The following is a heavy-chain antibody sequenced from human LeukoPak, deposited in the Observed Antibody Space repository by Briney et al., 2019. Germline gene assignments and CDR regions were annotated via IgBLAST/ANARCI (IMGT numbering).Heavy chain of an antibody. D-gene: IGHD3-9*01. CDR1: GFTFSFYE. Sequence: PGGSLRLSCAASGFTFSFYEMNWVRQAPGKGLEWVSYISRSGSTISYADSVKGRFTISRDNAKNSLYLQMNSLRAEDTAVYYCARELHSFDKYYFDYWGQGTLVTVSS. CDR2: ISRSGSTI. V-gene: IGHV3-48*03. J-gene: IGHJ4*02. CDR3: ARELHSFDKYYFDY.